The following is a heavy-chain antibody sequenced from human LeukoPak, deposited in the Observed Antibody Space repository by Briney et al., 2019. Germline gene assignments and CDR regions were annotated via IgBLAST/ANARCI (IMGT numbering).Heavy chain of an antibody. Sequence: SETLSLTCTVSGGSISSSSYYWGWIRQPPGKGLEWIGSIYYSGSTYYNPSLKSRVTISVDTSKNQFSLKLSSVTAADTAVYCCARLSGKEKSKVDYWGQGTLVTVSS. CDR3: ARLSGKEKSKVDY. J-gene: IGHJ4*02. CDR2: IYYSGST. V-gene: IGHV4-39*01. CDR1: GGSISSSSYY. D-gene: IGHD2-15*01.